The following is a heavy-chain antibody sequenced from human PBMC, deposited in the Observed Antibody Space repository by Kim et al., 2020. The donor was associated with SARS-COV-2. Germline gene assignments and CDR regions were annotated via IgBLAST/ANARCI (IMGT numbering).Heavy chain of an antibody. Sequence: LKSRVTISVDTSKNQFSLKLSSVTAAETAVYYCARGHCTNGVCYSPPFDYWGQGTLVTVSS. D-gene: IGHD2-8*01. V-gene: IGHV4-34*01. CDR3: ARGHCTNGVCYSPPFDY. J-gene: IGHJ4*02.